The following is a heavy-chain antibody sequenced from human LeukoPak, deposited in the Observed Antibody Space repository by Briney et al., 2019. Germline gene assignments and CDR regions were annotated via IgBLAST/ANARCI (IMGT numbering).Heavy chain of an antibody. Sequence: GGSLRLSCAASRFTFSSYSMNWVRQAPGKGLEWVSSISSSGSYIYYADSVKGRFTISRDNTKNSLYLQASSLRAEDTGVYFCARDRSGRNFDYWGQGTLVTVSS. CDR3: ARDRSGRNFDY. D-gene: IGHD1-14*01. CDR1: RFTFSSYS. V-gene: IGHV3-21*01. CDR2: ISSSGSYI. J-gene: IGHJ4*02.